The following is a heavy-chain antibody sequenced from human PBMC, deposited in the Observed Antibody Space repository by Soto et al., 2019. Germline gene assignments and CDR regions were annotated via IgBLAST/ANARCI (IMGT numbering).Heavy chain of an antibody. J-gene: IGHJ4*02. CDR1: GFSFSNYN. Sequence: GGSLRLSCVASGFSFSNYNMNWVRQAPGKGLEWVSYITDSSDTVHYADSVRGRFTISRDNAESSLYLQMNSLRDEDTAVYFCARDFGHGYYLDYWGRGILVTVS. V-gene: IGHV3-48*02. CDR2: ITDSSDTV. D-gene: IGHD3-3*01. CDR3: ARDFGHGYYLDY.